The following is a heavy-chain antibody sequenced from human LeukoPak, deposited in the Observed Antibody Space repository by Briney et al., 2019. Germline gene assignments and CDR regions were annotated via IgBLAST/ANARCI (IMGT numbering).Heavy chain of an antibody. V-gene: IGHV3-33*01. Sequence: PGRSLTLSCAASRFSFSHYGMHWVRQAPGKGLEWVAVVWYDGSNKYYADSVKGRFTISRDNSKNTLYLQMHSLRVEETAVYYCARAAAFGSGSYSRDAYDIWGQGTMVTVSS. CDR2: VWYDGSNK. J-gene: IGHJ3*02. CDR1: RFSFSHYG. D-gene: IGHD3-10*01. CDR3: ARAAAFGSGSYSRDAYDI.